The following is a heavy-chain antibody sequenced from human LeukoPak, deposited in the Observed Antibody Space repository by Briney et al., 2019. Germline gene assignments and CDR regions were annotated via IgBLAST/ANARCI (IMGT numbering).Heavy chain of an antibody. Sequence: ASVKVSCKASGYTFTGYYMHWVRQAPGQGLEWMGWINPNSGGTNYAQKFQGRVTMTRDTSISTAYMELSRLRSDDTAVHYCARAYYYYYYMDVWGKGTTVTVSS. CDR1: GYTFTGYY. CDR3: ARAYYYYYYMDV. J-gene: IGHJ6*03. V-gene: IGHV1-2*02. CDR2: INPNSGGT.